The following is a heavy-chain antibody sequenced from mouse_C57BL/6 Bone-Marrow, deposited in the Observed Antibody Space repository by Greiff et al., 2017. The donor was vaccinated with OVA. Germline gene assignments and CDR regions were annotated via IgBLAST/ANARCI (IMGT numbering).Heavy chain of an antibody. D-gene: IGHD2-4*01. CDR3: ARYDYGDFFAY. J-gene: IGHJ3*01. V-gene: IGHV1-4*01. Sequence: VQLQQSGAELARPGASVKMSCKASGYTFTSYTMHWVKQRPGQGLEWIGYINPSSGYTKYNQKFKDKATLTADKSSSTAYMQLSSLTSEDSAVYYCARYDYGDFFAYWGQGTLVTVSA. CDR2: INPSSGYT. CDR1: GYTFTSYT.